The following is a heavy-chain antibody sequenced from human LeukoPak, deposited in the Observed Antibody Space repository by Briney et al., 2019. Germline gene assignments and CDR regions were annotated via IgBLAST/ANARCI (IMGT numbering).Heavy chain of an antibody. CDR1: GFTFSSYA. J-gene: IGHJ4*02. CDR3: ATNTSSWSFDY. V-gene: IGHV3-23*01. D-gene: IGHD6-13*01. CDR2: ISSSGAGT. Sequence: PGGSLRLSCAASGFTFSSYAMSWVRQAPGKGLEWVSAISSSGAGTYYADSVKGRFTISRDNSKNTLYPQMHSLRAEDTAVYYCATNTSSWSFDYWGQGTLVTVSS.